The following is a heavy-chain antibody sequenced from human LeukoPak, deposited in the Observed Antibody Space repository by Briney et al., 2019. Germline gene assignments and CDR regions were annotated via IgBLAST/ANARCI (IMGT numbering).Heavy chain of an antibody. V-gene: IGHV3-74*01. J-gene: IGHJ4*02. CDR2: INSDGSTA. Sequence: QPGGSLRLSCAASGFTFSDYWIHWVRHAPGKGLVWVSHINSDGSTATYADSVKGRLTISRDNAKNTVYLQMNSLRAEDTAVYFCARGGAGCFDYWGQGALVTVSS. D-gene: IGHD6-19*01. CDR1: GFTFSDYW. CDR3: ARGGAGCFDY.